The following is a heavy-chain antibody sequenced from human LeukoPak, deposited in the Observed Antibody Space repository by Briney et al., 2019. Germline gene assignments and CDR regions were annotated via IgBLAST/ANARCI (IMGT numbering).Heavy chain of an antibody. D-gene: IGHD6-25*01. V-gene: IGHV3-74*01. Sequence: PGGSLRLSCAASGFTFSSSWMHWVCQVPGKGLVWVSRIKPDGSYTTYADSVEGRFTISRDNAKNTLYLQINSLRPEDTAVYYCAGRSSGYIDTWGQGTLVTVSS. CDR2: IKPDGSYT. CDR3: AGRSSGYIDT. CDR1: GFTFSSSW. J-gene: IGHJ5*02.